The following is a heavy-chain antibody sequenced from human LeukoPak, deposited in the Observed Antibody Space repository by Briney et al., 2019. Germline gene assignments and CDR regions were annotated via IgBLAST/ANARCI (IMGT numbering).Heavy chain of an antibody. V-gene: IGHV3-23*01. J-gene: IGHJ4*02. CDR2: ISGSGGST. CDR1: GFTFSSYA. CDR3: ARGTLKAAATDFDY. Sequence: GGSLRLSCAASGFTFSSYAMSWVRQAPGKGLEWVSAISGSGGSTYYADSVKGRFTISRDNSKNTLYLQMNSLRAEDTALYYCARGTLKAAATDFDYWGQGTLVTVSS. D-gene: IGHD6-13*01.